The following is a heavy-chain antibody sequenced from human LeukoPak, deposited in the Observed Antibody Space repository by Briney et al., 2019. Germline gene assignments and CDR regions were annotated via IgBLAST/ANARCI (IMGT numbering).Heavy chain of an antibody. CDR1: GCTFTSYA. CDR2: IIPIFGTA. V-gene: IGHV1-69*13. CDR3: AILQRAHYYGTDV. Sequence: SVKVSCKASGCTFTSYAINWVRQAPAQGLEWVGGIIPIFGTANYAPKFQGRVTITADESTSTAYMELSSLRSEDTAVYYCAILQRAHYYGTDVWGQGTTVTVSS. J-gene: IGHJ6*02.